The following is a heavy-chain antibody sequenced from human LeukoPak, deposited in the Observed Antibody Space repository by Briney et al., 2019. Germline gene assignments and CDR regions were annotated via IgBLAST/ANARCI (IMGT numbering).Heavy chain of an antibody. Sequence: SETLSLTCAVSGGSISSSNWWSWVRQPPGKGLEWIGEIYHSGSTNYNPSLKSRVTISVDKSKNQFSLKLSSVTAEDTAVYYCAKGRRSPSKAYDFWSGYYSFDYWGQGTLVTVSS. D-gene: IGHD3-3*01. CDR3: AKGRRSPSKAYDFWSGYYSFDY. CDR2: IYHSGST. J-gene: IGHJ4*02. V-gene: IGHV4-4*02. CDR1: GGSISSSNW.